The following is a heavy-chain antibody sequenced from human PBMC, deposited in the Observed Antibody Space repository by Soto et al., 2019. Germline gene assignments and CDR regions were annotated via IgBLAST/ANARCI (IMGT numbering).Heavy chain of an antibody. CDR2: INPNGGST. CDR1: GYTFTSYY. V-gene: IGHV1-46*01. CDR3: ARGDSRGPGAYSGYDYCWFDP. J-gene: IGHJ5*02. D-gene: IGHD5-12*01. Sequence: ASVKVSCKASGYTFTSYYMHWVRQAPGQGLEWMGIINPNGGSTSYAQKFQGRVTMTRDTSTSTVYMELSSLRSEDTAVYYCARGDSRGPGAYSGYDYCWFDPWGQGTLVTVSS.